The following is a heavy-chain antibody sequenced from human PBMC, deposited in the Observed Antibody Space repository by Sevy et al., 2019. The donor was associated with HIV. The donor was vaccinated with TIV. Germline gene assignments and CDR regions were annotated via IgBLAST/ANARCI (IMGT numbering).Heavy chain of an antibody. Sequence: GGSLRLSCAASGFTFSSYAMHWVGQAPGKGLEWVAVISYDGSNKYYADSVKGRFTISRDNSKNTLYLQMNSLRAEDTAVYYCARVLYSGYDFVNAFDIWGQGTMVTVSS. CDR3: ARVLYSGYDFVNAFDI. CDR1: GFTFSSYA. V-gene: IGHV3-30-3*01. CDR2: ISYDGSNK. J-gene: IGHJ3*02. D-gene: IGHD5-12*01.